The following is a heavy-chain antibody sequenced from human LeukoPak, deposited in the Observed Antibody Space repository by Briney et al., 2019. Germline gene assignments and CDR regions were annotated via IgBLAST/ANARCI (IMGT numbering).Heavy chain of an antibody. CDR2: INHSGST. CDR3: ARGRRPYY. J-gene: IGHJ4*02. Sequence: SETLSLTCAVYGGSFSGYYWSWICQPPGKGLEWIGGINHSGSTNYNPSLKSRVTISVDMSKNQFSLKLSSVTAADTAVYYCARGRRPYYWGQGTLVTVSS. V-gene: IGHV4-34*01. CDR1: GGSFSGYY. D-gene: IGHD1-1*01.